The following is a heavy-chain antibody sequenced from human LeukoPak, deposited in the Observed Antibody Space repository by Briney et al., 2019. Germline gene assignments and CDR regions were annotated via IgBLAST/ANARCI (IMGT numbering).Heavy chain of an antibody. CDR3: AIDRGWYNTY. V-gene: IGHV3-23*01. CDR2: ISASGDST. Sequence: GGSLRLSCQASGFTFSSYAMSWVRQPPWKGLEWVTAISASGDSTFYVDSVKGRFTISRDSSKNTLFLHMNSLSAEDTAVYYCAIDRGWYNTYGGQGTLVTVSS. CDR1: GFTFSSYA. D-gene: IGHD1-1*01. J-gene: IGHJ4*02.